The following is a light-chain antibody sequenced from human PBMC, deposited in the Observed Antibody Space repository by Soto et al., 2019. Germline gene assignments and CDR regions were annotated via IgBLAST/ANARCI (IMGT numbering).Light chain of an antibody. CDR2: DVS. V-gene: IGLV2-14*01. CDR3: SSYTGSTTLHYV. Sequence: QSVLTQPASVSGSPGQSITISCTGTSSDVGGYNYVSWYQQHPGKAPKLLIYDVSNRPSGASTRFSGSKSGNTASLTISGLKAAEEADYYCSSYTGSTTLHYVFGTGTKLTVL. J-gene: IGLJ1*01. CDR1: SSDVGGYNY.